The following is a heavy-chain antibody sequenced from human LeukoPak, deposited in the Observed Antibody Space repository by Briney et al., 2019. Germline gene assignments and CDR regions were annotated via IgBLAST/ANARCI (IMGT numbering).Heavy chain of an antibody. CDR3: ARVGRYYDSSGYAATFEAFDI. D-gene: IGHD3-22*01. Sequence: ASVKVSCKGAAYTFSSYCISWVRQAPGQGLEWMGWISAYNGNTNYAQKLQGRVTMTTSTSTSTAYMELRSLRSDDTAVYYCARVGRYYDSSGYAATFEAFDIWGQGTMVTVSS. CDR1: AYTFSSYC. J-gene: IGHJ3*02. CDR2: ISAYNGNT. V-gene: IGHV1-18*01.